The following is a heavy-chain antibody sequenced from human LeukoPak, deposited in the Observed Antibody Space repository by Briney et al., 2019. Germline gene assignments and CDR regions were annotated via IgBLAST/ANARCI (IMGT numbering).Heavy chain of an antibody. D-gene: IGHD2-15*01. J-gene: IGHJ4*02. V-gene: IGHV4-39*01. Sequence: PSQTLSLTCTVSGGSISSGSYYWGWIRQPPGKGLEWIGSIYYSGSTYYNPSLKSRVTISVDTSKNQFSLKLSSVTAADTAVYYCARQAVVAANAGYWGQGTLVTVSS. CDR1: GGSISSGSYY. CDR2: IYYSGST. CDR3: ARQAVVAANAGY.